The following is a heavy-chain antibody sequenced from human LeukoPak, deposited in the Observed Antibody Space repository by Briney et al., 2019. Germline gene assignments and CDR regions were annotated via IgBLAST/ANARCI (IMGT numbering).Heavy chain of an antibody. V-gene: IGHV1-69*13. CDR2: IIPIFGTA. J-gene: IGHJ5*02. D-gene: IGHD2-15*01. CDR3: ARVDCSGGSCYSGFGNWFDP. Sequence: SVKVSCKASGGTFSSYAISWVRQAPGQGLEWMGGIIPIFGTANYAQKFQGRVTITADESTSTAYMELSSLRSEDTAVYYCARVDCSGGSCYSGFGNWFDPWGQGTPVTVSS. CDR1: GGTFSSYA.